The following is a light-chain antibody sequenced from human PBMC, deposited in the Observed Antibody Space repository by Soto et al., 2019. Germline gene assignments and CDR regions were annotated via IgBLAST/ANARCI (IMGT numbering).Light chain of an antibody. CDR2: GAY. CDR1: QSVDSN. Sequence: EILMTHSPATLSVSPWERATVSCRASQSVDSNLAWYQQKPGQAPRLLIYGAYTRATGISARFSGSGSGTEFPLTISGLQSEDFAVYYWQQYDNWPRKCGQGTK. V-gene: IGKV3-15*01. J-gene: IGKJ1*01. CDR3: QQYDNWPRK.